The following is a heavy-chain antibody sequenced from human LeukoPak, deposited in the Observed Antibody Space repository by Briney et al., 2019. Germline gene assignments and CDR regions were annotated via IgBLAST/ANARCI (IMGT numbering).Heavy chain of an antibody. V-gene: IGHV4-30-4*01. D-gene: IGHD1-1*01. CDR1: GGSISSGDYY. J-gene: IGHJ3*02. CDR3: ARALEIDAFDI. CDR2: IYYSGST. Sequence: SETLSLTCTVSGGSISSGDYYWSWIRQPPGKGLEWIGYIYYSGSTYYNPSLKSRVTISVDTSKNQFSLKPSSVTAADTAVYYCARALEIDAFDIWGQGTMVTVSS.